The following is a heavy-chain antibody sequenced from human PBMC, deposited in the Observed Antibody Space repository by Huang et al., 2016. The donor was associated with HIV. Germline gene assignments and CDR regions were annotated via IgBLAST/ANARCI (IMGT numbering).Heavy chain of an antibody. CDR3: ARGRYGTPNA. CDR2: RYHGWKA. D-gene: IGHD5-18*01. J-gene: IGHJ5*02. CDR1: GFTVNSNY. Sequence: EVPLVESGGGLVQPGGSLRLSCAASGFTVNSNYMTWVRQAPGKGLEWFSLRYHGWKALYAESVKGRFTISGDISQNTGFLQMSRLRVKDTAVYYCARGRYGTPNAWGQGTLVTVSS. V-gene: IGHV3-53*01.